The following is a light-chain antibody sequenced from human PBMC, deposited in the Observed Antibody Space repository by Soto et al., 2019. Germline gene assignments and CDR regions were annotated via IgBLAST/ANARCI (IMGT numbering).Light chain of an antibody. V-gene: IGLV2-14*01. CDR3: CSYTSSSTRV. CDR2: DVS. Sequence: QSVLTQPASVSGSPGQSSTISCTGTSSDVGGYKYVSWYQQHPGEAPKLMIYDVSNRPSGVSNRFSGSKSGNTASLTISGLQAEDEADYYCCSYTSSSTRVFGTGTKVTVL. CDR1: SSDVGGYKY. J-gene: IGLJ1*01.